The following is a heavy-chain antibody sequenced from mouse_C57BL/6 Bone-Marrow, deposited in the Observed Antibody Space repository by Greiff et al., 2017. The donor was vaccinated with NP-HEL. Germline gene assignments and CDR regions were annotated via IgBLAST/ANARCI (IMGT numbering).Heavy chain of an antibody. V-gene: IGHV1-81*01. CDR1: GYTFTSYG. Sequence: QVQLQQSGAELARPGASVKLSCKASGYTFTSYGISWVKQRTGQGLEWIGEIYPRSGNTYYNEKFKGQATLTADKSSSTAYMELRSLTSEDSAVYFCARGGGSGPYYFDYWGQGTTLTVSS. J-gene: IGHJ2*01. CDR2: IYPRSGNT. D-gene: IGHD1-1*01. CDR3: ARGGGSGPYYFDY.